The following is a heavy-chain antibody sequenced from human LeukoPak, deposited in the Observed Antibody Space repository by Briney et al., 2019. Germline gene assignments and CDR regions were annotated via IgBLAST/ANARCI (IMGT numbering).Heavy chain of an antibody. CDR3: ARVVSGWFDY. V-gene: IGHV3-21*01. CDR2: ISSSSSYI. J-gene: IGHJ4*02. D-gene: IGHD6-19*01. CDR1: GFTFSNYS. Sequence: GGSLRLSCAASGFTFSNYSMNWVRQAPGKGLEWVSSISSSSSYIYYADSVKGRFTISRDNAKNSLYLQMNSLRAEDTAVYYCARVVSGWFDYWGQGTLVTVSS.